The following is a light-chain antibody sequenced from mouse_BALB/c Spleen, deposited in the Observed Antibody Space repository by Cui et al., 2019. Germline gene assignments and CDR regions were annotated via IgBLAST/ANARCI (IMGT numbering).Light chain of an antibody. CDR3: QQYSGYLT. J-gene: IGKJ5*01. Sequence: NVLTQSLEIMSASPGEKVTMTCRASSSVSTTYLHWYQQKSGASPKLWIYSTSNLASGVPARFSGSGSGTSYSLTITSVEAEDAATYYCQQYSGYLTFSAGTKLELK. CDR1: SSVSTTY. CDR2: STS. V-gene: IGKV4-57-1*01.